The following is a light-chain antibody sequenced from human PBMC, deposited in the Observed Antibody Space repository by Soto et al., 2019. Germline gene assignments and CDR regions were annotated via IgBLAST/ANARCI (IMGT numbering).Light chain of an antibody. CDR1: QSVGNY. Sequence: EIVLTQSPATLSLSPGERATLSCRASQSVGNYLAWYQQKPGQAPRLLIYDASNRATGIPARFSGSGSGTDFTLTISSLEPEDFAVYYCQQRSNWPPWTFGQGTKVEIK. CDR3: QQRSNWPPWT. J-gene: IGKJ1*01. CDR2: DAS. V-gene: IGKV3-11*01.